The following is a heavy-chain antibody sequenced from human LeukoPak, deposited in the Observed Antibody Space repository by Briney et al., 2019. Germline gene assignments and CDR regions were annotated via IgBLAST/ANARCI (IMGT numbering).Heavy chain of an antibody. CDR3: AKAGDILGDYGDYPFDY. CDR2: ISWNSGSI. D-gene: IGHD4-17*01. J-gene: IGHJ4*02. V-gene: IGHV3-9*01. Sequence: GGSLRLSCAASGFTFDDYAMHWVRAAPGKGLEGVSGISWNSGSIGYADSVKGRFTISRDNAKNSLYLQMNSLRAEDTALYYCAKAGDILGDYGDYPFDYWGQGTLVTVSS. CDR1: GFTFDDYA.